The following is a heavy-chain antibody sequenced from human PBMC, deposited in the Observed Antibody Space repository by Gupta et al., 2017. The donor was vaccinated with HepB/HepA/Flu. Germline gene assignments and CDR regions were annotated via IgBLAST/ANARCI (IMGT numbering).Heavy chain of an antibody. D-gene: IGHD6-19*01. Sequence: QLQLQESGPGLVKPSETLSLTCTVSGGSISSSSYYWGWIRQPPGKGLEWIGSIYYSGSTYYNPSLKSRVTISVDTSKNQFSLKLSSVTAADTAVYYCARHTPPIEYSSGWYLDAFFDYWGQGTLVTVSS. CDR2: IYYSGST. CDR1: GGSISSSSYY. CDR3: ARHTPPIEYSSGWYLDAFFDY. J-gene: IGHJ4*02. V-gene: IGHV4-39*01.